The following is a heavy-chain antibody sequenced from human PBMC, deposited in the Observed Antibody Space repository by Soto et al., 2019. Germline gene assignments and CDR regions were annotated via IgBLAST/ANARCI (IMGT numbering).Heavy chain of an antibody. CDR3: ARRVDCSGGSCYADY. D-gene: IGHD2-15*01. CDR2: INADNGNT. CDR1: GYTFTNYG. J-gene: IGHJ4*02. Sequence: QVQLVQSGAEVKEPGASVKVSCKASGYTFTNYGITWVRQAPGQGLEWMGWINADNGNTNFAQKVQGRVTMTTDTSPSTAYMELRSLTYDDTAMYFCARRVDCSGGSCYADYWGQGTLVSVSS. V-gene: IGHV1-18*01.